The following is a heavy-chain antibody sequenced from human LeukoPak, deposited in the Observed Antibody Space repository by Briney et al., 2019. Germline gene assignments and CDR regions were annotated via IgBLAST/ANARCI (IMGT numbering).Heavy chain of an antibody. CDR2: ISSSGSTI. Sequence: GGSLRLSCAASGFTFSSYEMNWVRQAPGKGLEWVSYISSSGSTIYYADSVKGRFTISRDNAKNSLYLQMNSLRAEDTAVYYCARGTYYDSSGIIDYWGQGTLVTVSS. J-gene: IGHJ4*02. V-gene: IGHV3-48*03. CDR1: GFTFSSYE. D-gene: IGHD3-22*01. CDR3: ARGTYYDSSGIIDY.